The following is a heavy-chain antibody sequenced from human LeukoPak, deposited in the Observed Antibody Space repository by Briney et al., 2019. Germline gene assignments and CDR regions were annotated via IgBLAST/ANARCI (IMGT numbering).Heavy chain of an antibody. CDR2: IGFGGIDK. CDR3: AILPGIAAAA. V-gene: IGHV3-30*02. D-gene: IGHD6-13*01. Sequence: GGSLRLSCAASGFSFDSYGMNWVRQAPGKGLEWVAYIGFGGIDKGYGDSVKGRFTVSRDNSKDTLYLQMNSLRAEDTAVYYCAILPGIAAAAWGQGTLVTVSS. J-gene: IGHJ5*02. CDR1: GFSFDSYG.